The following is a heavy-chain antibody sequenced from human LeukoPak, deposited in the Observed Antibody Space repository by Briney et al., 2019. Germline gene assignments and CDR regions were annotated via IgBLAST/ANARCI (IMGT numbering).Heavy chain of an antibody. D-gene: IGHD6-13*01. CDR3: ARGRQRSSWANWFDP. V-gene: IGHV1-69*04. CDR2: IIPILGIA. J-gene: IGHJ5*02. Sequence: ASVKVSCKASGGTFSSYAISWVRQAPGQGLEWMGRIIPILGIANYAQKFQGRVTITADKSTSTAYMELSSLRSEDTAVYYCARGRQRSSWANWFDPWGQGTLVTVSS. CDR1: GGTFSSYA.